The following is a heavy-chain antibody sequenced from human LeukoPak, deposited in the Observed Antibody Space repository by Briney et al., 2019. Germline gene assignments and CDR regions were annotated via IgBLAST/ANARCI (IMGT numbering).Heavy chain of an antibody. J-gene: IGHJ4*02. CDR1: GFTFSSYW. V-gene: IGHV3-23*01. CDR2: ISGRDGRT. CDR3: STSPSFGSSWYQFNY. D-gene: IGHD6-13*01. Sequence: PGGSLRLSCVASGFTFSSYWMHWVRQAPGRGLEWVSAISGRDGRTYYTDSVKGRFTISRDNSRDTLYLQMNSLRAEDTAVYYCSTSPSFGSSWYQFNYWGQGTLVTVSS.